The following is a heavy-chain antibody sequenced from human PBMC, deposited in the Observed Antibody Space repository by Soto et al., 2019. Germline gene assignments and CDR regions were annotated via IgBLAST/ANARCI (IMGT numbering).Heavy chain of an antibody. V-gene: IGHV4-34*01. Sequence: QVQLQQWGAGLLKPSETLSLTCAVYGGSFSGYYWSWIRQPPGTGLEWIGEINHSGSTNYNPSLKSRVTISVDTSKNQFSLKLSSVTAADTAVYYCARDSSSWYVFDYWGQGTLVTVSS. CDR3: ARDSSSWYVFDY. J-gene: IGHJ4*02. CDR2: INHSGST. CDR1: GGSFSGYY. D-gene: IGHD6-13*01.